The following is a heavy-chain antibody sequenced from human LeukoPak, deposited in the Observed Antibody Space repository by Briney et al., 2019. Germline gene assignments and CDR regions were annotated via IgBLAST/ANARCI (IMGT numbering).Heavy chain of an antibody. J-gene: IGHJ5*02. CDR3: ARDPYSSSWYHWFDP. CDR1: GGSVSSNNYY. D-gene: IGHD6-13*01. CDR2: IYYSGST. V-gene: IGHV4-31*03. Sequence: SEALSLTCTVSGGSVSSNNYYWSWIRQHPGKGLEWIGYIYYSGSTYYNPSLKSRVTISVDTSKNQFSLKLSSVTAADTAVYYCARDPYSSSWYHWFDPWGQGTLVTVSS.